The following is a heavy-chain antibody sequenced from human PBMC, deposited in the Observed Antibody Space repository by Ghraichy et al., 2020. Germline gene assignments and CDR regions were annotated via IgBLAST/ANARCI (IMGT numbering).Heavy chain of an antibody. CDR1: GFTFSSYS. CDR2: ISSSSSYI. V-gene: IGHV3-21*01. CDR3: ARDGYGSGSQKCDP. Sequence: GGSLRLSCAASGFTFSSYSMNWVRQAPGKGLEWVSSISSSSSYIYYADSVKGRFTISRDNAKNSLYLQMNSLRAEDTAVYYCARDGYGSGSQKCDPWGQGTLVTVSS. J-gene: IGHJ5*02. D-gene: IGHD3-10*01.